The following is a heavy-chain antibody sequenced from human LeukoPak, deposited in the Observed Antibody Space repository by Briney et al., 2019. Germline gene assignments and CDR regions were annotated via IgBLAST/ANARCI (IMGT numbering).Heavy chain of an antibody. CDR2: ISAYNGNT. CDR3: ARGDGDYGYDY. CDR1: GYTFTSYG. V-gene: IGHV1-18*01. D-gene: IGHD4-17*01. Sequence: ASVKVSFKASGYTFTSYGISWGRPAPGQGVEGMGWISAYNGNTNYTQKLQGRVTMTTDTSTSTAYMELRSLRSDDTAVYYCARGDGDYGYDYWGQGTLVTVSS. J-gene: IGHJ4*02.